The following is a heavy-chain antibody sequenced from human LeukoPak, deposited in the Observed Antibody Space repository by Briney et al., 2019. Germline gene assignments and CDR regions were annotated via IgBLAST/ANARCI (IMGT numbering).Heavy chain of an antibody. D-gene: IGHD1-26*01. Sequence: PGRSLRLSCAASGFTFSSYGMHWVRQAPGKGLEWVAVISYDGSNKYYADSVKGRFTISRDNSKNTLYLQMNSLRAEDTAVYYCAKDKVGATIGTIDYWGQGTLVTVSS. J-gene: IGHJ4*02. V-gene: IGHV3-30*18. CDR1: GFTFSSYG. CDR2: ISYDGSNK. CDR3: AKDKVGATIGTIDY.